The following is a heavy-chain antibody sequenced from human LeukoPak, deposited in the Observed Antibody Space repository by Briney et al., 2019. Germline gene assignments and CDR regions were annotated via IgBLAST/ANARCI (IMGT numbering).Heavy chain of an antibody. CDR1: GFTFSSYE. CDR3: ARNIPGMAVADYDY. CDR2: SSSSGSTI. Sequence: GGSLRLSCAASGFTFSSYEMNWVRQAPGKGLEWVSHSSSSGSTIYYAGSVKGRFTIARDNAKNSVYLQMNSLRAEDTAVYYCARNIPGMAVADYDYWGQGTLVTVSS. J-gene: IGHJ4*02. D-gene: IGHD6-19*01. V-gene: IGHV3-48*03.